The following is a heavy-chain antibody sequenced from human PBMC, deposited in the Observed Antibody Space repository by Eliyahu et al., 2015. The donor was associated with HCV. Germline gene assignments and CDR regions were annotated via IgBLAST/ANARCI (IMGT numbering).Heavy chain of an antibody. CDR1: GFTFRSYS. CDR3: AKDKEPDTGYDLDY. CDR2: IYSGGSHI. V-gene: IGHV3-23*03. J-gene: IGHJ4*02. D-gene: IGHD5-12*01. Sequence: EVQLLESGGGLVQPGGSLRLSCAASGFTFRSYSMSWVRQAPGKGLEWVSVIYSGGSHIYYADSVKGRFTISRDNSRNTLYLQMNSLRAEDTAVYYCAKDKEPDTGYDLDYWGQGTLVTVSS.